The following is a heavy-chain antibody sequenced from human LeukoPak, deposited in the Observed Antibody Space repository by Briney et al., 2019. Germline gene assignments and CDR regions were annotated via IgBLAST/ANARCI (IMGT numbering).Heavy chain of an antibody. CDR3: ARGHATNYYDSSGYLRY. D-gene: IGHD3-22*01. J-gene: IGHJ4*02. V-gene: IGHV1-46*01. CDR1: GYTFTSYY. CDR2: ISPSGGST. Sequence: EASVKVSCKASGYTFTSYYMHWVRQAPGQGLEWMGIISPSGGSTSYAQKFQGRVTMTRDTSTSTVYMGLSSLRSEDTAVYYCARGHATNYYDSSGYLRYWGQGTLVTVSS.